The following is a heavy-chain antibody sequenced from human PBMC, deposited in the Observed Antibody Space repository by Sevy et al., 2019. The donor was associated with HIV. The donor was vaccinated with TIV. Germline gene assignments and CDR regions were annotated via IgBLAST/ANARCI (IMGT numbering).Heavy chain of an antibody. D-gene: IGHD6-13*01. CDR2: INQDGSVK. Sequence: GGSLRLSCVASGFSLNNYWMNWVLQAPGKGLEWVANINQDGSVKYYVESVRGRFTISRDNARNLVFLQMSSLRVDDSALYYCVRAIAKDGSFWGQGTLVTVSS. CDR3: VRAIAKDGSF. V-gene: IGHV3-7*01. J-gene: IGHJ4*02. CDR1: GFSLNNYW.